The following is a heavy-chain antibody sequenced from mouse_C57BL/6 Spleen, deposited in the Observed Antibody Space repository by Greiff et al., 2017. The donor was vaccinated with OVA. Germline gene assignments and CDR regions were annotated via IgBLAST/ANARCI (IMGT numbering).Heavy chain of an antibody. CDR3: AIVVGSYGWYFDV. D-gene: IGHD1-1*02. CDR1: GYTFTSYG. CDR2: IDPSVSYT. Sequence: VQLLQPGAELVMPGGSVKLSCKASGYTFTSYGMYWVKQRPGQGLEWIGAIDPSVSYTNYKKKFKGKSTLTVDKSSRTAYMQVSSLTSEDSAVYYGAIVVGSYGWYFDVWGTGTTVTVSS. V-gene: IGHV1-69*01. J-gene: IGHJ1*03.